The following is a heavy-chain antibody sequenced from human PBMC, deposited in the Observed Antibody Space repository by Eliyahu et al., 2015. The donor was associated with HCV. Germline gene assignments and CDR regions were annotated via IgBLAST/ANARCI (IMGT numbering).Heavy chain of an antibody. Sequence: QAQLVQSGVEVKEPGASVKVSCKASGYSFTTYGISWXRRAPGQGLXWMAWRSTYNVEANFAQKFKGRVKVTIDTSTTTAYMELRSLTSDDTAVYYCARDWEPVTETNLFDPWGQGTLVTVSS. D-gene: IGHD2-21*02. J-gene: IGHJ5*02. CDR2: RSTYNVEA. CDR1: GYSFTTYG. V-gene: IGHV1-18*01. CDR3: ARDWEPVTETNLFDP.